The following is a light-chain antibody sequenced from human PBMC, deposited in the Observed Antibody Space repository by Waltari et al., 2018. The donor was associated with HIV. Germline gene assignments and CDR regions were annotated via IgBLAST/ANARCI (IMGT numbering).Light chain of an antibody. CDR1: SSDVGSSNY. CDR3: ASYAGRNTLV. J-gene: IGLJ2*01. V-gene: IGLV2-8*01. Sequence: QSALTQPPSASGFPGQSVTISCTGTSSDVGSSNYVSWYQQHPGKPPKLIIYEVFKRPSGVPDRFSGSKSGNTASLTVSGLQAEDEANYYCASYAGRNTLVFGGGTKLTVL. CDR2: EVF.